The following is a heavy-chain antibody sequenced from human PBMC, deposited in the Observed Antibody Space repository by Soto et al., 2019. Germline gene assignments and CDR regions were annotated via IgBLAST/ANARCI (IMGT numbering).Heavy chain of an antibody. J-gene: IGHJ4*02. Sequence: SETLSLTCTVSGGSISSYYWSWIRQPPGKGLEWIGYIYYSGSTNYNPSLKSRVTISVDTSKNQFSLKLSSVTAADTAVYYRARSSGPRRYFDYWGQGTLVTVSS. CDR1: GGSISSYY. V-gene: IGHV4-59*01. D-gene: IGHD6-19*01. CDR3: ARSSGPRRYFDY. CDR2: IYYSGST.